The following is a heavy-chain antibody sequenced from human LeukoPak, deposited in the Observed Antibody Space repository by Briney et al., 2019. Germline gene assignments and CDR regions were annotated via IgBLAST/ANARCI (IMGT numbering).Heavy chain of an antibody. CDR2: IYHIGTT. V-gene: IGHV4-30-2*01. CDR3: ARVAYSYGYGPFFDY. CDR1: GDSISSGGYS. Sequence: SQTLSLTCAVSGDSISSGGYSWSWIRQPPGKGLEWIGYIYHIGTTYYNPSLKSRVTISVDGSKNQFSLKLISVTAADTAVYYCARVAYSYGYGPFFDYWGQGTLVTVSS. J-gene: IGHJ4*02. D-gene: IGHD5-18*01.